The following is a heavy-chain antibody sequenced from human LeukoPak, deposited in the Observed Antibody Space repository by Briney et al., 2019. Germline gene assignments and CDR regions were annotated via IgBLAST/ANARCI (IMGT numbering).Heavy chain of an antibody. J-gene: IGHJ4*02. CDR1: GGSISSSSYY. CDR2: IYYSGST. V-gene: IGHV4-39*07. CDR3: ARDMHYDSSGYDY. Sequence: SETLSLTCTVSGGSISSSSYYWGWIRQPPGKGLEWIGSIYYSGSTYYNSSLKSRVTISVDTSKNQFSLKLSSVTAADTAVYYCARDMHYDSSGYDYWGQGTLVTVSS. D-gene: IGHD3-22*01.